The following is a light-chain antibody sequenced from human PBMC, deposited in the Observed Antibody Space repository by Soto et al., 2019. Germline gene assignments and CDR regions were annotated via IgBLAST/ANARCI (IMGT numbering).Light chain of an antibody. J-gene: IGKJ2*01. CDR3: MQAQQTPST. Sequence: VVTQSPLSLPVTPGEPASISCRSSQSLLHSTGYNSLDLYLQKPGQSPHLLTYLGSNRASGVPDRFSGSGSGTDFTLRISRVEAEDVGVYYCMQAQQTPSTFGQGTKLEIK. CDR2: LGS. CDR1: QSLLHSTGYNS. V-gene: IGKV2-28*01.